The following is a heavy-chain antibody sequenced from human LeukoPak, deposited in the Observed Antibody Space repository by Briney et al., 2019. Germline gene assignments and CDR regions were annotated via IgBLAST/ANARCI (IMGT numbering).Heavy chain of an antibody. V-gene: IGHV3-48*01. CDR3: ARDRGDDYFDY. CDR1: GFTFSSYS. D-gene: IGHD4-17*01. J-gene: IGHJ4*02. Sequence: GGSLRLSCAASGFTFSSYSMTWVRQAPGKGLEWVSYITSSSSTIYYADSVKGRFTISRDNAKNSLYLQMYSLRAEDTAVYYCARDRGDDYFDYWGQGTLVTVSS. CDR2: ITSSSSTI.